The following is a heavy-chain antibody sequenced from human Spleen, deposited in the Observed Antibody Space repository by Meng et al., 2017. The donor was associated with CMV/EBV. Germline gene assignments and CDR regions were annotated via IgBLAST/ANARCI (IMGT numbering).Heavy chain of an antibody. V-gene: IGHV3-48*03. Sequence: GESLKISCEASGFSVSSYEMNWVRQAPGKGLEWISYISSGGSPIYYADSVKGRFTISRDNAKNSLYLQMNSLRAEDTAVYYCARSSRDGYNHPGYFDYWGQGTLVTVSS. CDR3: ARSSRDGYNHPGYFDY. CDR2: ISSGGSPI. CDR1: GFSVSSYE. D-gene: IGHD5-24*01. J-gene: IGHJ4*02.